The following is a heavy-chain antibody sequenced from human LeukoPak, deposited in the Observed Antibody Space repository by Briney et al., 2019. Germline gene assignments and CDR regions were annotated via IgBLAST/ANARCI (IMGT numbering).Heavy chain of an antibody. CDR3: ARDYPGGFGEWGMI. CDR1: GYTFTGYY. V-gene: IGHV1-2*02. CDR2: INPNSGGT. Sequence: GASVTVSCKASGYTFTGYYMHWVRPAPGQGLEWMGWINPNSGGTNYAQKFQGRVTMTRDTSISTAYMELSRLRSDDTAVYYCARDYPGGFGEWGMIWGQGTLVTVSS. J-gene: IGHJ4*02. D-gene: IGHD3-10*01.